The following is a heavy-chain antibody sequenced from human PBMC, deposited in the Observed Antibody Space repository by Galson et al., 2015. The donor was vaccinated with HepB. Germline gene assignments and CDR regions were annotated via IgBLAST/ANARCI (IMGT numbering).Heavy chain of an antibody. Sequence: SLRLSCAASGFTFSSYAMSWVRQAPGKGLEWVSAISGSGGSTYYADSVKGRFTISRDNSKNTLYLQMNSLRAEDTAVYYCANSHDSSGYYVDAFDIWGQGTMVTVSS. V-gene: IGHV3-23*01. CDR3: ANSHDSSGYYVDAFDI. D-gene: IGHD3-22*01. J-gene: IGHJ3*02. CDR1: GFTFSSYA. CDR2: ISGSGGST.